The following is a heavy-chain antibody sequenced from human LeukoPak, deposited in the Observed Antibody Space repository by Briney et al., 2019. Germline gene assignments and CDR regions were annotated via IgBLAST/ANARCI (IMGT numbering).Heavy chain of an antibody. J-gene: IGHJ6*04. CDR1: GFTFCRYE. CDR2: ISSSGSTI. Sequence: GGSLRLSCAASGFTFCRYEMIWLREARGKGLEWVSYISSSGSTIYYADSVKGRFTISRDNAKNSLYLQMNSLRAEDTAVYYWAELGITMIGGVWGKGTTVTISS. CDR3: AELGITMIGGV. D-gene: IGHD3-10*02. V-gene: IGHV3-48*03.